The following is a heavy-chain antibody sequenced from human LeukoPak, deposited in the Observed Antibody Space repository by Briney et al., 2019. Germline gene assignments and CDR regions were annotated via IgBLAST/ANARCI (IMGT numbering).Heavy chain of an antibody. V-gene: IGHV4-61*02. Sequence: SETLSLTCTISGAYISSGDYYWTWIRQPAGKGLEWIGRIHTSGRTYYNSSLNSRVSISLEFSKNQFSLTLKSVTAADTAIYYCTRVHPPTTSDYWGQGALVIVSS. CDR3: TRVHPPTTSDY. CDR2: IHTSGRT. D-gene: IGHD1-26*01. J-gene: IGHJ4*02. CDR1: GAYISSGDYY.